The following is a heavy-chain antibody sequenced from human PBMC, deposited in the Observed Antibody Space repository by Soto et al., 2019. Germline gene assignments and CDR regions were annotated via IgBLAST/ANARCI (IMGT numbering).Heavy chain of an antibody. CDR2: IKQDGSEK. CDR3: ASHIAVAGSGCLVGRDG. V-gene: IGHV3-7*01. CDR1: RFTFSSYW. J-gene: IGHJ6*02. Sequence: PGGTMRLSCFASRFTFSSYWMRWVRQAPGKGLEWVANIKQDGSEKYYVDSVKGRFTISRDNAKNSLYLQRNSLRAEDTAVYYCASHIAVAGSGCLVGRDGWGQGTTGTVSS. D-gene: IGHD6-19*01.